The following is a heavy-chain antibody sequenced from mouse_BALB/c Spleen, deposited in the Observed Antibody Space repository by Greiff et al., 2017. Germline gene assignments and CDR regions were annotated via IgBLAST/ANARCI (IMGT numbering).Heavy chain of an antibody. CDR3: ARWRDYDDFYAMDY. Sequence: EVKVVESGGGLVQPGGSRKLSCAASGFTFSSFGMHWVRQAPEKGLEWVAYISSGSSTIYYADTVKGRFTISRDNPKNTLFLQMTSLRSEDTAMYYCARWRDYDDFYAMDYWGQGTSVTVSS. J-gene: IGHJ4*01. CDR2: ISSGSSTI. CDR1: GFTFSSFG. D-gene: IGHD2-4*01. V-gene: IGHV5-17*02.